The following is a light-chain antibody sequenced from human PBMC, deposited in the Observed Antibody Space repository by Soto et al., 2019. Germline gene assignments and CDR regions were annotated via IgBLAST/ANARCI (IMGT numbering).Light chain of an antibody. CDR3: QQYEDLPLT. J-gene: IGKJ4*01. CDR2: DSS. V-gene: IGKV1-33*01. Sequence: DVQRTQSSSSLSASVGDRVIITCQASHSIANSLNWFQQKPGKAPELLISDSSHLEARVPSRFSGSRSGTDFTLTISNLQPEDFATYYCQQYEDLPLTFGGGTKVDIK. CDR1: HSIANS.